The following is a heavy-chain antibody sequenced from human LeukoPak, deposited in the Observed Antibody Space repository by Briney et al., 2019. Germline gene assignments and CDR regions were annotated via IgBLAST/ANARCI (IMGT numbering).Heavy chain of an antibody. CDR3: ARDRLQGGSYYYYYMDV. Sequence: SETLSLTCTVSGGSISSYCWSWIRQPAGKGLEWIGRIYTSGSTNYNPSLKSRVTMSVDTSKNQFSLKLSSVTAADTAVYYCARDRLQGGSYYYYYMDVWGKGTTVTVSS. J-gene: IGHJ6*03. V-gene: IGHV4-4*07. CDR2: IYTSGST. D-gene: IGHD3-16*01. CDR1: GGSISSYC.